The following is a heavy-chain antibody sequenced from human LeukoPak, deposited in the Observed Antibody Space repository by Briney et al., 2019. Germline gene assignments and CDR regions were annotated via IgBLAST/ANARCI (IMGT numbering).Heavy chain of an antibody. D-gene: IGHD6-13*01. V-gene: IGHV4-38-2*01. J-gene: IGHJ5*02. CDR1: GYSISSGYY. CDR2: IYHSGST. Sequence: SQTLSLTCAVSGYSISSGYYWGWIRQPPGKGLERIGSIYHSGSTYYNPSLKSRVTISVDTSKNQFSLKLSSVTAADTAVYYCASSYSSSWYWFDPWGQGTLVTVSS. CDR3: ASSYSSSWYWFDP.